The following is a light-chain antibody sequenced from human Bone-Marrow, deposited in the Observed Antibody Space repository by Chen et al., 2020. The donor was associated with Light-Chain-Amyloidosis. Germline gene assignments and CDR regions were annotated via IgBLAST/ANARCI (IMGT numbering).Light chain of an antibody. Sequence: SVLTQPPSASGTPGQRVTISCSGSSSNIGANTVNWYQQFPGTAPQLLIYSNNQRPSGVPDRFSGSKSGTSASLAISGLQSEDETDYSCAAWDDNLNGWVFGGGTKLTVL. J-gene: IGLJ3*02. CDR3: AAWDDNLNGWV. CDR1: SSNIGANT. V-gene: IGLV1-44*01. CDR2: SNN.